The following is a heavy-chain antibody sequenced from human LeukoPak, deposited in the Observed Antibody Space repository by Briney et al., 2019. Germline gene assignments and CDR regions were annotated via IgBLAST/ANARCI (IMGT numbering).Heavy chain of an antibody. J-gene: IGHJ3*02. CDR3: ARDHHRRLYDSQARDTFDI. V-gene: IGHV3-48*01. CDR1: GFTFSSYS. Sequence: GGSLRLSCAASGFTFSSYSMNWVRQAPGRGLEWFSYISSSSSTIYYADSVKGRFTISRDNAENSLYLQMNSLRAEDTAVYYCARDHHRRLYDSQARDTFDIWGQGTMVTVSS. D-gene: IGHD3-22*01. CDR2: ISSSSSTI.